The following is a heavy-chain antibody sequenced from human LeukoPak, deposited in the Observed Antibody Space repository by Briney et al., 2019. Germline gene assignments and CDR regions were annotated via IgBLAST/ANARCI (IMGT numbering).Heavy chain of an antibody. V-gene: IGHV3-11*04. CDR3: ARDNPLYYFDS. J-gene: IGHJ4*02. CDR1: GCTCSDYY. Sequence: GGSLRLSCVASGCTCSDYYMSWIRQAPGKGLEWVSYISSSSVIYYADSVKGRFTISRDNAKNSLYLQMNSLRDEDTAVYYCARDNPLYYFDSWGQGTLVTVSS. CDR2: ISSSSVI.